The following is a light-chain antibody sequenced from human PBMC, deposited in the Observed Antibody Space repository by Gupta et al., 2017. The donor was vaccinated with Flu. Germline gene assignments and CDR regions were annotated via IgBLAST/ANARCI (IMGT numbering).Light chain of an antibody. CDR1: QNIDES. V-gene: IGKV1-39*01. Sequence: PSSLSAAVGDRVTITCRASQNIDESLNWYQQRPGQSPAPLIFHSSTLESGVPSRFSGSGSGTDFTLYISKLQPEDFASYHCQQTDFAPFTFGQGT. J-gene: IGKJ5*01. CDR3: QQTDFAPFT. CDR2: HSS.